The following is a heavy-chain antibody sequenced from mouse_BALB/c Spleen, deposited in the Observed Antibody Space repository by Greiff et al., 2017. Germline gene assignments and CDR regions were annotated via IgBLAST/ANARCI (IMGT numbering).Heavy chain of an antibody. CDR2: IDPSDSAT. Sequence: QVQLQQSGPQLVRPGASVKISCKASGYSFTSYWMHWVKQRPGQGLELIGMIDPSDSATRLNQKFKDKATLTVDKSSSTAYMQLSSPTSEDSAVYDCERDDDYDRGWFAYWGQGTVVTVSA. CDR1: GYSFTSYW. D-gene: IGHD2-4*01. J-gene: IGHJ3*01. V-gene: IGHV1S126*01. CDR3: ERDDDYDRGWFAY.